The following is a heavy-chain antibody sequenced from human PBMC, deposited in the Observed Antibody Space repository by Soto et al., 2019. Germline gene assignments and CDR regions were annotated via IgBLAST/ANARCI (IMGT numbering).Heavy chain of an antibody. J-gene: IGHJ6*02. Sequence: QVQLQESGPGLVKPSETLSLTCTVSGGSISSYYWSWIRQPPGKGLEWIGYIYYSGSTNYNPSLKSQVTIPVETSKNQFSLKLTSVTAADTAVYYCARDKRSRRGMDVWGQGTTVTVSS. CDR2: IYYSGST. V-gene: IGHV4-59*01. CDR3: ARDKRSRRGMDV. CDR1: GGSISSYY.